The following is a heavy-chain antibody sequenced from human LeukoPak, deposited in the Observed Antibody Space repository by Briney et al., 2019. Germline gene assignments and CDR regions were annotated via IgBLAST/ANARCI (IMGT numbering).Heavy chain of an antibody. CDR3: ARASITMVRGVTDY. D-gene: IGHD3-10*01. Sequence: GGSLRLSCAASGFTFSAYWMNWVRQGPGKGLVWVARVDTDGSTVNYADSVKGRFTISRDNAKNTLYLQMNSLRAEDTAVYYCARASITMVRGVTDYWGQGTLVTVSS. CDR2: VDTDGSTV. J-gene: IGHJ4*02. V-gene: IGHV3-74*01. CDR1: GFTFSAYW.